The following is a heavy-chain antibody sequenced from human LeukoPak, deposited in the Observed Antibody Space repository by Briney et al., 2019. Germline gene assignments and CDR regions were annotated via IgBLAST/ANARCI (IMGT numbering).Heavy chain of an antibody. J-gene: IGHJ6*03. Sequence: GGSLRLSCAASGFTFSSYWMHWVRHAPGKGLVWVSRINSDGSSTSYADSVKGRFTISRDNAKNTLYLQMNSLRAEDTAVYYCARAGEQQLVRYYYYYYMDVWGKGTTVTVSS. CDR2: INSDGSST. V-gene: IGHV3-74*01. CDR3: ARAGEQQLVRYYYYYYMDV. D-gene: IGHD6-13*01. CDR1: GFTFSSYW.